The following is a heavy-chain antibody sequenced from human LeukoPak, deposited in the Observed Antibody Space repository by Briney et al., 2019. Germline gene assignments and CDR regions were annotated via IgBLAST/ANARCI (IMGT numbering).Heavy chain of an antibody. V-gene: IGHV4-59*08. J-gene: IGHJ4*02. CDR1: GGSISSYY. CDR3: ARRGGDSSGNFDY. CDR2: IYYSGGT. D-gene: IGHD3-22*01. Sequence: SETLSLTCTVSGGSISSYYWSWIRQPPGKGLEWVGCIYYSGGTNYNPSLKSRVTISVDTSKKQFSLRLSSVTAADTAVYYCARRGGDSSGNFDYWGQGTLVTVSS.